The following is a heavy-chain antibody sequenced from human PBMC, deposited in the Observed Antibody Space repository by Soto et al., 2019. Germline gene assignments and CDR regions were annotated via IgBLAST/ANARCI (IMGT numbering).Heavy chain of an antibody. CDR1: GFTLSDYY. CDR3: ARGSSVRGMNV. Sequence: GGSLRLSCAASGFTLSDYYMSWVRQAPGKGLEWVSYISGTDPYMKYADAVRGRFTISRDNAKNSLYLQMNSLRDDDTAVYYCARGSSVRGMNVWGQGTPVTVSS. V-gene: IGHV3-11*06. CDR2: ISGTDPYM. D-gene: IGHD6-13*01. J-gene: IGHJ6*02.